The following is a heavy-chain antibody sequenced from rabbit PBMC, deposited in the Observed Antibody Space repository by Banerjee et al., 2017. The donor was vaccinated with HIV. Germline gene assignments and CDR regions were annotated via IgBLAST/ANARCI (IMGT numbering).Heavy chain of an antibody. Sequence: QEQLVESGGGLVQPEGSLTLTCTASGSTLSRYYICWVRQAPGKGLEWIACINTISGDTVYATWAKGRFTISKASWTTVTLQMTSLTAADTASYFCARDLAGVIGWNFGLWGQGTLVTVS. CDR2: INTISGDT. CDR3: ARDLAGVIGWNFGL. V-gene: IGHV1S45*01. CDR1: GSTLSRYY. D-gene: IGHD4-1*01. J-gene: IGHJ4*01.